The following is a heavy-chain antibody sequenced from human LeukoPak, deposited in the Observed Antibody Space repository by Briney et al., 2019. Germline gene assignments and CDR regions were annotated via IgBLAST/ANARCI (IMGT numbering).Heavy chain of an antibody. V-gene: IGHV3-7*01. Sequence: PGGSLRLSCAASGFTFSGHWMSWVRQAPGKGLEWVANIKQDGSEKYYVDSVKGRFTISRDNAKNSLYLQMNSLRAEDTAVYYCARSLWSGYYTDDAFDIWGQGTMVTVSS. D-gene: IGHD3-3*01. J-gene: IGHJ3*02. CDR2: IKQDGSEK. CDR1: GFTFSGHW. CDR3: ARSLWSGYYTDDAFDI.